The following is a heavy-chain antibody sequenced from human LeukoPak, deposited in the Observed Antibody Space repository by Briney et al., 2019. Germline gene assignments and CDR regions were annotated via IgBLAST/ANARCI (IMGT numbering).Heavy chain of an antibody. Sequence: GGSLRLSCAASGFTFDDYAMHWVRQAPGKGLEWVSGISWNSGSIGYADSVKGRFTISRDNAKNSLYLQMNSLRAEDTALYYCAKDNSRYDFWSGGYYYYMDVWGKGTTVTVSS. CDR2: ISWNSGSI. CDR3: AKDNSRYDFWSGGYYYYMDV. D-gene: IGHD3-3*01. CDR1: GFTFDDYA. J-gene: IGHJ6*03. V-gene: IGHV3-9*01.